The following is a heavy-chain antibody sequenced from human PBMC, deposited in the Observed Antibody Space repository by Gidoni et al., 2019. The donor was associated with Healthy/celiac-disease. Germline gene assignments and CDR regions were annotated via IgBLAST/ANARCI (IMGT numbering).Heavy chain of an antibody. CDR2: IFSNDEK. CDR3: ARGASLGIAAAGTLSVYNWFDP. J-gene: IGHJ5*02. Sequence: QVTLKESGPVLVKPTETLTLTCTVPGFSLSNARMGVSWIRQPPVKALEWLAHIFSNDEKAYSTSLKSRLTTSKDTSKSQVVLTMTNMDPVDTATYYCARGASLGIAAAGTLSVYNWFDPWGQGTLVTVSS. V-gene: IGHV2-26*01. D-gene: IGHD6-13*01. CDR1: GFSLSNARMG.